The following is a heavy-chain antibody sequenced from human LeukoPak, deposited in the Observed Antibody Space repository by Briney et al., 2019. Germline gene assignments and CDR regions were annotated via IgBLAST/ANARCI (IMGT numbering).Heavy chain of an antibody. CDR3: AKDRLGGPYFFHY. D-gene: IGHD3-16*01. Sequence: GGSLRLSCAASGFTFSSYEMNWVRQAPGKGLEWVSTIGGTGVRTYYADSVKGRFTISRDNSKNTLYLQINSLRAEDTAVYFCAKDRLGGPYFFHYWGQGTLVTVSS. J-gene: IGHJ4*02. CDR2: IGGTGVRT. CDR1: GFTFSSYE. V-gene: IGHV3-23*01.